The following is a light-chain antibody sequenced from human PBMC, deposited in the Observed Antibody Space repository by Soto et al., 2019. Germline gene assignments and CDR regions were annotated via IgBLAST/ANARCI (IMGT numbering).Light chain of an antibody. CDR1: SSDVGGYDY. V-gene: IGLV2-14*01. CDR3: SSDTSISSWV. CDR2: EVN. J-gene: IGLJ3*02. Sequence: QSVLTQPASVSGSPGQSITISCTGSSSDVGGYDYVSWYQQHPGKAPKLMIYEVNNRPSGVSNRFSGSKSGNTASLTISGLQAEDDADYYCSSDTSISSWVFGGGTKLTVL.